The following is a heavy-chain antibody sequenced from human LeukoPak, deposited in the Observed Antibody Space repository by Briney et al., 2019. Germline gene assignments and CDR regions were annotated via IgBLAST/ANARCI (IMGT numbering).Heavy chain of an antibody. V-gene: IGHV5-51*01. Sequence: GESLKISCQGSGYSFTSYWIGWVRQMPGKGLEWMGIIYPGDSDTRYSPSLQGQVTISADKSISTAYLQWSSLKASDTAMYYCARGMWELLSPLAFDIWGQGTMVTVSS. CDR2: IYPGDSDT. CDR1: GYSFTSYW. D-gene: IGHD1-26*01. CDR3: ARGMWELLSPLAFDI. J-gene: IGHJ3*02.